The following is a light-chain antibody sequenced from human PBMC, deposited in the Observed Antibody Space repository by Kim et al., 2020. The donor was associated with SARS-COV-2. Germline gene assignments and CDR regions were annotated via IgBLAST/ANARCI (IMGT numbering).Light chain of an antibody. Sequence: PGPTATISWGADNIGSRNVHWYQHKPGQAPLLVIDYNIDRPSGIPERFSGSNSGNTATLTISRVEPGDEADYYCQLWDTSSDQPVLGGGTKLTVL. CDR2: YNI. CDR3: QLWDTSSDQPV. V-gene: IGLV3-21*01. CDR1: NIGSRN. J-gene: IGLJ3*02.